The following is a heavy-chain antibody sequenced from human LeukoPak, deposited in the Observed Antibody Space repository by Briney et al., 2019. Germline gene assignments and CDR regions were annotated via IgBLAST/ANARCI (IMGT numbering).Heavy chain of an antibody. CDR3: ARGVIAIRAFDY. Sequence: ASVKVSCKASGYIFTSYGISWVRQAPGQGLEWMGWISAYNGNTNYAQKLQDRVTMTTDTSTSTAYMELRSLRSDDTAVYYCARGVIAIRAFDYWGQGTLVTVSS. J-gene: IGHJ4*02. CDR1: GYIFTSYG. D-gene: IGHD2-21*01. V-gene: IGHV1-18*01. CDR2: ISAYNGNT.